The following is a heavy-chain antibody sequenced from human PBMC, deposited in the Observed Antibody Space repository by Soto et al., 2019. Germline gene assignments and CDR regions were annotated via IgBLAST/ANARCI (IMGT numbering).Heavy chain of an antibody. CDR3: ARGDSSGSIAAYYYYGMDV. V-gene: IGHV4-39*01. D-gene: IGHD3-22*01. CDR2: IYYSGST. CDR1: GGSISSSSYY. J-gene: IGHJ6*02. Sequence: PSETLSLTCTVSGGSISSSSYYWGWIRQPPGKGLEWIGSIYYSGSTYYNPSLKSRVTISVDTSKNQFSLKLSSVTAADTAVYYCARGDSSGSIAAYYYYGMDVWGQGTTVTVSS.